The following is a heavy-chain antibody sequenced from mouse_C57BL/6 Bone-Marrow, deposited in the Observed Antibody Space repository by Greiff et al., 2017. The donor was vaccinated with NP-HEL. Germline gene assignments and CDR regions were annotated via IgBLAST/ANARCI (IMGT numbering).Heavy chain of an antibody. CDR1: GYTFTSYG. CDR2: IYPRSGNT. Sequence: VQVVESGAELARPGASVKLSCKASGYTFTSYGISWVKQRTGQGLEWIGEIYPRSGNTYYNEKFKGKATLTADKSSSTAYMELRSLTSEDSAVYFGAREGREYPYFDVWGTGTTVTVSS. J-gene: IGHJ1*03. V-gene: IGHV1-81*01. D-gene: IGHD5-2*01. CDR3: AREGREYPYFDV.